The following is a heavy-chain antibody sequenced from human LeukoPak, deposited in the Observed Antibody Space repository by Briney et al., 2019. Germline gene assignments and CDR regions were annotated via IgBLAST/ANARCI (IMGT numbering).Heavy chain of an antibody. CDR1: GGSISSSSYY. D-gene: IGHD5-12*01. Sequence: PSETLSLTCTVSGGSISSSSYYMSWIRQAPGKGLEWVSYISSSGSTIYYADSVKGRFTISRDNAKNSLYLQMNSLRAEDTAVYYCARGGYSGYDLVDYWGQGTLVTVSS. CDR2: ISSSGSTI. J-gene: IGHJ4*02. V-gene: IGHV3-11*01. CDR3: ARGGYSGYDLVDY.